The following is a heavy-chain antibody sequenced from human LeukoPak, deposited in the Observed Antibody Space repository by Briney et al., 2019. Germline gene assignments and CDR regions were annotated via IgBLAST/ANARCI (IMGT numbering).Heavy chain of an antibody. Sequence: GGSLRLSCAASGFTFSSYWMSWVRQAPGKGLEWVANIKQDGSEKYYVDSVKDRFTISRDNAKNSLYLQMNSLRAEDTAVYYCARPRVGATTHDAFDIWGQGTMVTVSS. CDR1: GFTFSSYW. CDR2: IKQDGSEK. J-gene: IGHJ3*02. CDR3: ARPRVGATTHDAFDI. V-gene: IGHV3-7*01. D-gene: IGHD1-26*01.